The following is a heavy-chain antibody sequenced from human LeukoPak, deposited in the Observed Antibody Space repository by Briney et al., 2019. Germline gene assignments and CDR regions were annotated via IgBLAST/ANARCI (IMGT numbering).Heavy chain of an antibody. Sequence: GGALRLSFSASGFTFGYYWLNWVRQPPGKGPEWVANINQDGSEINYVHSVKGRFIISRHNAKNTLYLQMNSLRVDDTAVYYCAGGSGWITGDWGHGTLVTVSS. J-gene: IGHJ4*01. CDR1: GFTFGYYW. CDR2: INQDGSEI. D-gene: IGHD1-14*01. CDR3: AGGSGWITGD. V-gene: IGHV3-7*03.